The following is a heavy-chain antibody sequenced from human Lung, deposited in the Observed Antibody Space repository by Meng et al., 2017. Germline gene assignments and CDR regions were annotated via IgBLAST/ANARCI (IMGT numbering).Heavy chain of an antibody. CDR3: ARFDISSSGRGDY. J-gene: IGHJ4*02. CDR1: GGSITSSTW. Sequence: QLHLQESGPGLVKPSGTLSLTCAVSGGSITSSTWWSWVRQTPGKGLEWFGEIFHSGSTNYNPPLESRVTISVDKSKNQFSLKVYSVTAADTATYYCARFDISSSGRGDYWGQGILVTVSS. D-gene: IGHD1-26*01. V-gene: IGHV4-4*02. CDR2: IFHSGST.